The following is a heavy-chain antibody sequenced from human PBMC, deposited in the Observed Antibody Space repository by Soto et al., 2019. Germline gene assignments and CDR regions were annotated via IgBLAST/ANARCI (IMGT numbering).Heavy chain of an antibody. Sequence: SAPTLVNPTETLTLTCTVSGFSLSNARMGVSWIRQPPGKALEWLAHIFSNDEKSYSTSLKSRLTISKDTSKSQVVLTMTNMDPVDAATYYCARSPRGRAHYYDSSGYYYGMDVWGQGTTVTVSS. D-gene: IGHD3-22*01. J-gene: IGHJ6*02. V-gene: IGHV2-26*01. CDR1: GFSLSNARMG. CDR3: ARSPRGRAHYYDSSGYYYGMDV. CDR2: IFSNDEK.